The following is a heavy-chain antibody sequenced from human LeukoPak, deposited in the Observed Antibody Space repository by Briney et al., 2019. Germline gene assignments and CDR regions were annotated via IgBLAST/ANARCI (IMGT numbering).Heavy chain of an antibody. Sequence: GSLRLSCAASGFTFSNAWMSWVRQAPGKGLEWVGRIKSKTDGGTTDYAAPVKGRFSISRDDSKNTLYLQMNSLKTEDTAVYYCTTDVVVVAATLLTNYWGQGTLVTVSS. D-gene: IGHD2-15*01. V-gene: IGHV3-15*01. J-gene: IGHJ4*02. CDR1: GFTFSNAW. CDR2: IKSKTDGGTT. CDR3: TTDVVVVAATLLTNY.